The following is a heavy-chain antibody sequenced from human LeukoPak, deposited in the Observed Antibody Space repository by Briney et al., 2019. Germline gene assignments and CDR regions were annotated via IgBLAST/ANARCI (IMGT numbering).Heavy chain of an antibody. CDR2: ISSSSSYI. D-gene: IGHD5-18*01. Sequence: GGSLRLSCAASGFTFSSYSMNWVRQAPGRGLEWGSSISSSSSYIYYADSVKGRFTISRDNAKNSLYLQMNSLRAEDTAVYYCARGRPGWIQLWLRPPFDYWGQGTLVTVSS. J-gene: IGHJ4*02. CDR3: ARGRPGWIQLWLRPPFDY. V-gene: IGHV3-21*01. CDR1: GFTFSSYS.